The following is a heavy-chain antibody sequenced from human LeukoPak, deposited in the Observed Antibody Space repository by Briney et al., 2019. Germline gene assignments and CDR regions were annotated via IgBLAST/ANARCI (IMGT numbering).Heavy chain of an antibody. D-gene: IGHD6-6*01. V-gene: IGHV4-34*01. CDR2: INHSGST. Sequence: SETLSLTCTVSGGSISGYYWSWIRQPPGKGLEWIGEINHSGSTNYNPSLKSRVTISVDTSKNQFSLKLSSVTAADTAVYYCARRAYSSSSFDYWGQGTLVTVSS. CDR1: GGSISGYY. J-gene: IGHJ4*02. CDR3: ARRAYSSSSFDY.